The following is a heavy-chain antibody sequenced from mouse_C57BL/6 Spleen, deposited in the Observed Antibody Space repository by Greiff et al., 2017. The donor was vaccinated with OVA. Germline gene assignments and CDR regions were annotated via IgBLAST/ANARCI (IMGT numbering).Heavy chain of an antibody. J-gene: IGHJ3*01. V-gene: IGHV5-17*01. Sequence: DVQLVESGGGLVKPGGSLKLSCAASGFTFSDYGMHWVRQAPEKGLEWVAYISSGSSTIYYADTVKGRFTISRDNAKNTLFLQMTSLRSEDTAMYYCARDYGRAWFAYWGQGTLVTVSA. CDR1: GFTFSDYG. CDR3: ARDYGRAWFAY. CDR2: ISSGSSTI. D-gene: IGHD1-1*01.